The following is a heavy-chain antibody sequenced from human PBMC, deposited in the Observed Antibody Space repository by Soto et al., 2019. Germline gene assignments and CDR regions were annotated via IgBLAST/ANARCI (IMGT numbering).Heavy chain of an antibody. CDR2: ISDSGGRT. D-gene: IGHD6-19*01. V-gene: IGHV3-23*01. Sequence: VGSLRLSCAASGFTFNTYAMSWVRQAPGKGLEWVSVISDSGGRTSYADSVKGRFTISRDNSKNTLYLQMNSLRVEDTAVYFCVKEVVSNGWTHFDCWGQGTLVTVSS. CDR1: GFTFNTYA. J-gene: IGHJ4*02. CDR3: VKEVVSNGWTHFDC.